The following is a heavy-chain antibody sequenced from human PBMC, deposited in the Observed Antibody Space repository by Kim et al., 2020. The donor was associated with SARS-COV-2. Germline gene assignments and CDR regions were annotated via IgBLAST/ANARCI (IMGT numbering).Heavy chain of an antibody. D-gene: IGHD2-2*01. CDR2: IRSKAYGGTT. Sequence: GGSLRLSCTASGFTFGDYAMSWFRQAPGKGLEWVGFIRSKAYGGTTEYAASVKGRFTISRDDSKSIAYLQMNSLKTEDTAVYYCTRLLGYCSSTSCYPSYYFDYWGQGTLVTVSS. V-gene: IGHV3-49*03. CDR3: TRLLGYCSSTSCYPSYYFDY. J-gene: IGHJ4*02. CDR1: GFTFGDYA.